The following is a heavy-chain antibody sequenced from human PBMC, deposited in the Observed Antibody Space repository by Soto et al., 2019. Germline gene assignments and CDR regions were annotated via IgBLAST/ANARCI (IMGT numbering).Heavy chain of an antibody. V-gene: IGHV1-18*01. Sequence: QVQLVQSGAEVKKPGASVKVSCKASGYTFTSYGVSWVRQAPGEGLEWMGWISTYNGNTDYAQKFQDRVTMTTDTSTGTAYVELRTLRSDDTAVYYCGRDVQWPNYFYGMDVWGQGTTVTVSS. J-gene: IGHJ6*02. CDR1: GYTFTSYG. CDR2: ISTYNGNT. D-gene: IGHD6-19*01. CDR3: GRDVQWPNYFYGMDV.